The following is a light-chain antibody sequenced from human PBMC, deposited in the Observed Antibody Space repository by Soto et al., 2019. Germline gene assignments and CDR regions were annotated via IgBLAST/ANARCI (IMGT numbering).Light chain of an antibody. J-gene: IGKJ3*01. CDR1: QSITSW. CDR3: QQTNHFPFT. CDR2: AAS. Sequence: DIQMTQSPSTLSASVGDRVTITCRASQSITSWLAWYQHKPGKAPKLLIYAASTLHIGVPSRFRGSGSGTAFTLTISSLQPEDFATYFCQQTNHFPFTFGPGTKVDIK. V-gene: IGKV1-12*01.